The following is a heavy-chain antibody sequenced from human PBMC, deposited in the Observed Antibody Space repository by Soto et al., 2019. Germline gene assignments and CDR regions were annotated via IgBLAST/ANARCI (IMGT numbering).Heavy chain of an antibody. V-gene: IGHV1-69*13. CDR2: IIPIFGTA. J-gene: IGHJ6*02. CDR3: ARAEMVVVAATRYYYYGMDV. D-gene: IGHD2-15*01. Sequence: ASVKVSCKASGGTFSSYAISWVRQAPGQGLEWMGGIIPIFGTANYAQKFPGRVTITADESTSTAYMELSSLRSEDTAVYYCARAEMVVVAATRYYYYGMDVWGQGTTVTVSS. CDR1: GGTFSSYA.